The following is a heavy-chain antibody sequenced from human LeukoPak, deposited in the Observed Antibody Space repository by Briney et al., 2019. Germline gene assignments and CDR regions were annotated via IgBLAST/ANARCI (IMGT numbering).Heavy chain of an antibody. Sequence: PSETLSLTCAVYGGSFSGYYWSWIRQPPGKGLEWIGEINHSGSTNYNPSLKSRVTISVDTSKNQFSLKLSSVTAADTAVYYCATTAAGTGDWFDSWGQGTLVTVSS. CDR1: GGSFSGYY. V-gene: IGHV4-34*01. CDR2: INHSGST. D-gene: IGHD6-13*01. CDR3: ATTAAGTGDWFDS. J-gene: IGHJ5*01.